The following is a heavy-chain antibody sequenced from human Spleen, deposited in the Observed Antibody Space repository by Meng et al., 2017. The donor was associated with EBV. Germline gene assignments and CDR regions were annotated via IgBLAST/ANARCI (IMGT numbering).Heavy chain of an antibody. V-gene: IGHV1-3*01. Sequence: QVQLVQSGAEVKGPGASVKVFCRTAGYTFTTHAIHWVRQAPGQRLEWMGWINAANGNTKYSQQFQARLTITGDTSASTAYMELSGLSSEDTAVYYCARYFCSTISCHLDYWGQGTLVTVSS. D-gene: IGHD2-2*01. CDR3: ARYFCSTISCHLDY. CDR2: INAANGNT. CDR1: GYTFTTHA. J-gene: IGHJ4*02.